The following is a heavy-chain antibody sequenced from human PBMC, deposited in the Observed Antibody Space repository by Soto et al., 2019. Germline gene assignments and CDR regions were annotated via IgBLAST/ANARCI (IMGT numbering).Heavy chain of an antibody. J-gene: IGHJ6*02. Sequence: QVQLVQSGAEVKKPGASVKVSCKASGYSFTSYGISWVRQAPGQGLEWMGWISPYNGNTYYAQKLQVRVTLTTDASTSTDNMELRILRADDTAVYYCAREQSLERNYYYGIDVWGQVTTVTVAS. CDR2: ISPYNGNT. CDR1: GYSFTSYG. CDR3: AREQSLERNYYYGIDV. D-gene: IGHD4-4*01. V-gene: IGHV1-18*01.